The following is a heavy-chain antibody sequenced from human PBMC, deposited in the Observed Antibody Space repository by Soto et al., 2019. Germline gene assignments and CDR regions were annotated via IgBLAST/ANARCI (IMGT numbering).Heavy chain of an antibody. CDR3: ARGFEYSSSSEEPEFDY. J-gene: IGHJ4*02. V-gene: IGHV1-18*01. CDR1: GYTFTSYG. CDR2: ISAYNGNT. D-gene: IGHD6-6*01. Sequence: GASVKVSCKASGYTFTSYGISWVRQAPGQGLEWMGWISAYNGNTNYAQKLQGRVTMTTDTSTSTAYVELRSLRSEDTAVYYCARGFEYSSSSEEPEFDYWGQGTLVTVSS.